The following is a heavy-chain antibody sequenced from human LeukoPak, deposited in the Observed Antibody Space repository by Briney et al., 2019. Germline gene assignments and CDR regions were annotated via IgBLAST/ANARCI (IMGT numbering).Heavy chain of an antibody. D-gene: IGHD7-27*01. CDR2: LNPNGGNA. CDR3: ARRKFLGWFDP. J-gene: IGHJ5*02. V-gene: IGHV1-8*03. CDR1: GYIFTTYD. Sequence: GASVKVSCKASGYIFTTYDIGWVRHATGPGLEWMGWLNPNGGNAGYAQKFQGRVTISRNTSISTAYMELSSLRSDDTAIYYCARRKFLGWFDPWGQGTLVTVSS.